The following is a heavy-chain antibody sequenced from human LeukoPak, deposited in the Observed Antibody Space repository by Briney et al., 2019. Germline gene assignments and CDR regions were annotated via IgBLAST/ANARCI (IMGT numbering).Heavy chain of an antibody. CDR2: INTNTGNP. J-gene: IGHJ3*02. V-gene: IGHV7-4-1*02. CDR1: GYTFTSYA. D-gene: IGHD2-2*01. CDR3: ARWGYCSSTSCYPAEGAFDI. Sequence: ASVKVSCKASGYTFTSYAMNWVRQAPGQGLEWMGWINTNTGNPTYAQGFTGRFVFSLDTSVSTAYLQISSLKAEDTAVYYCARWGYCSSTSCYPAEGAFDIWGQGTMVTVSS.